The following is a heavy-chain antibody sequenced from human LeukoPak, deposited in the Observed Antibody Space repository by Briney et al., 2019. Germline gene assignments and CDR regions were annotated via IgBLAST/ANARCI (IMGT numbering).Heavy chain of an antibody. D-gene: IGHD6-19*01. Sequence: GESLRISCKGSGYSFTSYWISGVRQMPGKGLEWMGRIDPSDSYTNYSPSFQGHVTISADKSISTAYLQWSSMKASATPMYYCAGGWYHDYFDYWGQGTLVTVSS. CDR3: AGGWYHDYFDY. CDR2: IDPSDSYT. CDR1: GYSFTSYW. J-gene: IGHJ4*02. V-gene: IGHV5-10-1*01.